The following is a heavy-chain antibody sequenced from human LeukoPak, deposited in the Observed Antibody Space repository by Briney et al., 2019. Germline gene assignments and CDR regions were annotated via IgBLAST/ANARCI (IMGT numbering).Heavy chain of an antibody. CDR2: IWNDGSNK. CDR1: GFTFSSYG. CDR3: ARDRGRWLTYYFDY. Sequence: GGSLRLSCAASGFTFSSYGMHWVRQAPGKGLEGVAVIWNDGSNKYYADSVKGRFTISRDNSKNTLYLQMNSLRAEDTAVYYCARDRGRWLTYYFDYWGQGTLVTVSS. D-gene: IGHD5-24*01. V-gene: IGHV3-33*01. J-gene: IGHJ4*02.